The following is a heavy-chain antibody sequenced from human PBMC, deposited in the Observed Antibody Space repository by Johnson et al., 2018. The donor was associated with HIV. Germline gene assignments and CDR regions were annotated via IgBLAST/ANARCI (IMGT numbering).Heavy chain of an antibody. CDR3: ARDSRSSEYPEAFDI. J-gene: IGHJ3*02. Sequence: VQLVESGGGVVQPGRSLRLSCAASGFTFSSYAMHWVRQAPGKGLEWVAVISYDGSNKYYADSVKGRFTISRDNSKNTLYLQMNSLRAEDTAVYYCARDSRSSEYPEAFDIWGQGTMVTVSS. CDR1: GFTFSSYA. V-gene: IGHV3-30-3*01. D-gene: IGHD3-22*01. CDR2: ISYDGSNK.